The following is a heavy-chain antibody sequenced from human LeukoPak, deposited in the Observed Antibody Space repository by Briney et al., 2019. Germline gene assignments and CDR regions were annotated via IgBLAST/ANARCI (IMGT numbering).Heavy chain of an antibody. CDR2: IDGSGSS. J-gene: IGHJ4*02. CDR3: AWSPLSSSGWYRADY. V-gene: IGHV4-4*07. CDR1: GGSIRLYY. Sequence: SETLSLTCSVSGGSIRLYYWDWIRQSAGKGLEWIGRIDGSGSSTYSPSLGSRVAMSVDSSKSQISLKLISVTAADTAVYYCAWSPLSSSGWYRADYWGLGLRVTVSS. D-gene: IGHD6-19*01.